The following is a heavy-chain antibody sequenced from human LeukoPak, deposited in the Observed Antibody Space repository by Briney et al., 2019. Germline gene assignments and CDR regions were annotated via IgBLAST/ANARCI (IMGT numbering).Heavy chain of an antibody. CDR2: LNPNSGGT. Sequence: ASVKVSCKASGYAFTGYYMHWVRQAPGQGLEWMGWLNPNSGGTNYAQKFQGRVTMTRDTSISTAYMELSRLRAEDTAAYYCARDGCSGGSCYSRLDYWGQGTLVTVSS. D-gene: IGHD2-15*01. CDR1: GYAFTGYY. J-gene: IGHJ4*02. CDR3: ARDGCSGGSCYSRLDY. V-gene: IGHV1-2*02.